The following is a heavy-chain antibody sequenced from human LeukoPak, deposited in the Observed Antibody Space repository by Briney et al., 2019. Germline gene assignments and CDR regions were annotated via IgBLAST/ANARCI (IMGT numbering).Heavy chain of an antibody. J-gene: IGHJ4*02. CDR1: GYSISSGYY. Sequence: SETLSLTCTVSGYSISSGYYWGWIRQPPGKGLEWIGSIYHSGSTYYNPSLKSRVTISVDTSKNQFSLKLSSVTAADTAVYYCARDFQAVTFDYWGQGTLVTVSS. CDR2: IYHSGST. D-gene: IGHD4-17*01. V-gene: IGHV4-38-2*02. CDR3: ARDFQAVTFDY.